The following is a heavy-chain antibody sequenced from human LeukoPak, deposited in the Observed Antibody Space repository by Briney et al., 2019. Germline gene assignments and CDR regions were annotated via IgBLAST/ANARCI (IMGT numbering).Heavy chain of an antibody. V-gene: IGHV3-64D*09. CDR3: VCGIIADPETFQH. CDR2: ISSNGGST. J-gene: IGHJ1*01. D-gene: IGHD6-13*01. Sequence: PGGSLRLSCSASGFTFSSYAMHWVRQAPGKGLEYVSAISSNGGSTYYADSVKGRFTISRDNSKNTLYLQTSSLRAEDTAVYYCVCGIIADPETFQHWGQGTLVTVSS. CDR1: GFTFSSYA.